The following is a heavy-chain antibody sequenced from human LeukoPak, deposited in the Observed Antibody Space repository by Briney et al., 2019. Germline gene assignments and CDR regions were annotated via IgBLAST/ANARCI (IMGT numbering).Heavy chain of an antibody. Sequence: PSETLTFTCSVSGVSITSGSYYWGWIRQSAGKGLEWIGRVHSSGDIYHNAAFRSRAAVSGDASKNQFSLQLNSVTAADTAVYYCARGASPNDAMFFDCSGEEALITVSS. CDR1: GVSITSGSYY. CDR2: VHSSGDI. CDR3: ARGASPNDAMFFDC. D-gene: IGHD3-10*02. J-gene: IGHJ4*02. V-gene: IGHV4-61*02.